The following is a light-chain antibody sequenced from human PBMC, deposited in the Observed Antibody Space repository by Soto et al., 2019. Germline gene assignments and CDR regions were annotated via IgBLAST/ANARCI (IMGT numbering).Light chain of an antibody. CDR1: TSDVGSYNY. Sequence: QSALTQPASVSGSPGQSITISCTGTTSDVGSYNYVSWYQQHPGKVPKLMIYEVTNRPSGVSNRFSGSKSGNTASLTISGLQAEDEADYYCSSYTSSTGVFGGGTKVTVL. CDR3: SSYTSSTGV. J-gene: IGLJ3*02. CDR2: EVT. V-gene: IGLV2-14*01.